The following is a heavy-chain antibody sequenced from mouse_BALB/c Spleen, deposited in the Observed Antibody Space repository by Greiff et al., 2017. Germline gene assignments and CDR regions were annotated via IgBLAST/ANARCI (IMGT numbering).Heavy chain of an antibody. Sequence: EVKLMESGGGLVKPGGSLKLSCAASGFTFSSYAMSWVRQTPEKRLEWVASISSGGSTYYPDSVKGRFTISRDNARNILYLQMSSLRSEDTAMYYCARGQVNWAYWGQGTTLTVSS. J-gene: IGHJ2*01. CDR1: GFTFSSYA. D-gene: IGHD4-1*01. CDR2: ISSGGST. CDR3: ARGQVNWAY. V-gene: IGHV5-6-5*01.